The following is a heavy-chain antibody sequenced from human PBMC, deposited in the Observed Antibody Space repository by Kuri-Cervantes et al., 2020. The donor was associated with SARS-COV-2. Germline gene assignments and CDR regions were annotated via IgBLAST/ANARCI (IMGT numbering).Heavy chain of an antibody. Sequence: GSLRLSCAVYGGSFSGYYWSWIRQPPGKGLEWIGSIYYSGSTYYNPSLKSRVTISVDTSKNQFSLKLSSVTAADTAVYHCAREIRRAARRGGLGYWGQGTLVTVSS. V-gene: IGHV4-34*01. CDR1: GGSFSGYY. J-gene: IGHJ4*02. D-gene: IGHD6-6*01. CDR3: AREIRRAARRGGLGY. CDR2: IYYSGST.